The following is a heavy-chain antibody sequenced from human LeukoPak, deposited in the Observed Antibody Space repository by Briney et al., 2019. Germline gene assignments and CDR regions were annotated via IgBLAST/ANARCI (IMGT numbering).Heavy chain of an antibody. CDR3: ARDRAIDIRAYDI. J-gene: IGHJ3*02. Sequence: TGGSLRLSCAASGFAFSGDNMNWVRQAPGKGLEWVSFIGTSGSYIKYADSVKGRFTISRDNAKNSLYPQMNSLRAEDTAMYFCARDRAIDIRAYDIWGQGTMVTVSS. CDR2: IGTSGSYI. V-gene: IGHV3-21*01. D-gene: IGHD5-12*01. CDR1: GFAFSGDN.